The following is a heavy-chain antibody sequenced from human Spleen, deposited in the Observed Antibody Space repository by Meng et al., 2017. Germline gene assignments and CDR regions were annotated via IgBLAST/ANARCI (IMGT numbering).Heavy chain of an antibody. D-gene: IGHD2-2*01. V-gene: IGHV4-4*02. Sequence: QGQLKGPGPGLVKPWGTLSLTCAVSGGSISRSNWWSWVRQPPGKGLEWIGEIYHSGSTNYNPSLKSRVTISVDKSKNQFSLKLSSVTAADTAVYYCARVVPAANPAWFDPWGQGTLVTVSS. J-gene: IGHJ5*02. CDR1: GGSISRSNW. CDR2: IYHSGST. CDR3: ARVVPAANPAWFDP.